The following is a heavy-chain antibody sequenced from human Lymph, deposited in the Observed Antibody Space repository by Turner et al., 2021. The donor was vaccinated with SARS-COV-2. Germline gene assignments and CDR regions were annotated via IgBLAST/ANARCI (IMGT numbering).Heavy chain of an antibody. CDR1: GFPFSTYS. V-gene: IGHV3-21*01. J-gene: IGHJ4*02. CDR3: ARDIPTTADYFDY. CDR2: ISSSSSYI. Sequence: DVQLVASGGGLVKPGGSLRLSCAASGFPFSTYSMNWVRQATGKGLEWISSISSSSSYIYYADSVKGRFTISRDDAKNSLYLQMNSLRAEDTAVYYCARDIPTTADYFDYWGQGTLVTVSS. D-gene: IGHD4-17*01.